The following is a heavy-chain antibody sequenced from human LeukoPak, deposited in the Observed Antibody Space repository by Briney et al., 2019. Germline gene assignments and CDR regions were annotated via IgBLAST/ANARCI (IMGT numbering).Heavy chain of an antibody. Sequence: GGSLRLSCAASEFTFSSYAMHWVRQAPGKGLEWVGLISFDGSKKYYADSVKGRFTISRDNSKNTLYLEMNSLRAEDTAVYYCAKGGSRGAFDIWGQGTMVTVSS. CDR1: EFTFSSYA. D-gene: IGHD3-16*01. V-gene: IGHV3-30*04. J-gene: IGHJ3*02. CDR2: ISFDGSKK. CDR3: AKGGSRGAFDI.